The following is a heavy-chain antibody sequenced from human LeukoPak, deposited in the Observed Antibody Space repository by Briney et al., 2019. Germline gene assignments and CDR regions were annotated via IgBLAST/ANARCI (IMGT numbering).Heavy chain of an antibody. CDR2: INTDGRTT. CDR3: ARDLHGSPDW. D-gene: IGHD2-2*03. V-gene: IGHV3-74*01. Sequence: GGSLRPSCAASGFTFTTFWMNWVRQAPGEGLVWVSLINTDGRTTTYADSVKGRFTISRDNAKNTLYLQMNSLRAEDTAVYYCARDLHGSPDWWGQGTLVTVSS. CDR1: GFTFTTFW. J-gene: IGHJ4*02.